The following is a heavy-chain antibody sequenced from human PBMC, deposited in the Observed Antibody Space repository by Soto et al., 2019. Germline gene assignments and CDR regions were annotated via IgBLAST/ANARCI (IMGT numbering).Heavy chain of an antibody. CDR1: GGSVSIGDYL. V-gene: IGHV4-30-4*01. J-gene: IGHJ5*02. CDR3: ARARGGDSGDYASLFDR. D-gene: IGHD4-17*01. Sequence: SETLSLTCTVFGGSVSIGDYLWSWIRQRPGKGLEWIGYIHDSGNAYYNPSLKSRVTISLDTSKNQFSLKVTSMTAADTAVYFCARARGGDSGDYASLFDRWGQGNLVTVSS. CDR2: IHDSGNA.